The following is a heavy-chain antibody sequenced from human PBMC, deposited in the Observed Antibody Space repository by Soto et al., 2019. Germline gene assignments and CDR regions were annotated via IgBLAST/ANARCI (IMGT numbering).Heavy chain of an antibody. J-gene: IGHJ4*02. Sequence: KPSETLSLTCTVSGGSISSYYWSWIRQPPGKGLEWIGYIYYSGDTNYNPSLKSRVTISVDTSKNQFSLKLSSVTAADTAVYYCASYVLRSFDGGFDYWGQGTLVTVSS. CDR2: IYYSGDT. CDR3: ASYVLRSFDGGFDY. V-gene: IGHV4-59*01. CDR1: GGSISSYY. D-gene: IGHD3-9*01.